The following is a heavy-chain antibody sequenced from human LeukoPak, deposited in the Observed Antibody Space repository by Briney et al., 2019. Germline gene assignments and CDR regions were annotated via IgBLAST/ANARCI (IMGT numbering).Heavy chain of an antibody. V-gene: IGHV1-2*02. J-gene: IGHJ4*02. CDR3: ARGKSGYSP. D-gene: IGHD3-3*01. Sequence: ASVKVSCKVSGYTFIENYIHWVRQAPGQGLEWMGLINPQTGAANYSQKFQGRVTMTRDTSISTAYMHLTRLKFDDTAVYYCARGKSGYSPWGQGTPVTVSS. CDR1: GYTFIENY. CDR2: INPQTGAA.